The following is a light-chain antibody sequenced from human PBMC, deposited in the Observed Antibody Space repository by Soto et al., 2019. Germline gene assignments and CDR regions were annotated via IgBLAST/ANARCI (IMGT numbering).Light chain of an antibody. J-gene: IGLJ1*01. CDR1: SSDVGGYNY. V-gene: IGLV2-8*01. CDR2: EVS. CDR3: SSYAGSNNFV. Sequence: QSALTQPASVSGSPGQSITISCTGTSSDVGGYNYVSWYQQHPGKAPKLMIYEVSKRPSGVPDRFSGSKSGNTASLTVSGLQAEDEAGYYCSSYAGSNNFVFGTGTKLTVL.